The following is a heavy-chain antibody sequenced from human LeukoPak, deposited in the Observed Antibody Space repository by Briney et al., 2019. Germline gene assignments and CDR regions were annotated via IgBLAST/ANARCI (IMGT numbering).Heavy chain of an antibody. Sequence: ISTVSGGSISSSTFYWDWVRQPPGKGLEWIGSIHYSGTTYYSPSLKSRVTISVDTSKNQFSLKLSSVTAADTAVYYCARHARYSNYRPGFDWRQGTLVTVSS. CDR1: GGSISSSTFY. J-gene: IGHJ4*02. CDR3: ARHARYSNYRPGFD. CDR2: IHYSGTT. V-gene: IGHV4-39*01. D-gene: IGHD4-11*01.